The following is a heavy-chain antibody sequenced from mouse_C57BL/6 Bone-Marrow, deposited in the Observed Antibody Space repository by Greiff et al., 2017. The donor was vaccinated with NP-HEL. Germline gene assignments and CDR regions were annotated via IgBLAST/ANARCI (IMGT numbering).Heavy chain of an antibody. CDR1: GFTFSSYA. CDR3: TRDGVVGGYFDY. Sequence: EVNVVESGEGLVKPGGSLKLSCAASGFTFSSYAMSWVRQTPEKRLEWVAYISSGGDYIYYADTVKGRFTISRDNARNTLYLQMSSLKSEDTAMYYCTRDGVVGGYFDYWGQGTTLTVSS. V-gene: IGHV5-9-1*02. J-gene: IGHJ2*01. CDR2: ISSGGDYI. D-gene: IGHD1-1*01.